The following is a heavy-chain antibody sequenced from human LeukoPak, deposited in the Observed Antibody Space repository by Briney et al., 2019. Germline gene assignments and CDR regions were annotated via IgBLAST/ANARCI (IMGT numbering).Heavy chain of an antibody. V-gene: IGHV1-18*01. CDR2: ISAYNGNT. CDR1: GYTFTSYG. J-gene: IGHJ4*02. CDR3: ARDWYRNYDILTGYHYFDY. D-gene: IGHD3-9*01. Sequence: GASVKVSCKASGYTFTSYGISWVRQAPGQGLEWMGWISAYNGNTNYAQKLQGRVTMTTDTSTSTAYMELRSLRSDDTAAYYCARDWYRNYDILTGYHYFDYWGQGTLVTVSS.